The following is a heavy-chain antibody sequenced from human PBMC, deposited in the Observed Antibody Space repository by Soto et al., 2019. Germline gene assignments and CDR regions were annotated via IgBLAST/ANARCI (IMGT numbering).Heavy chain of an antibody. J-gene: IGHJ6*02. CDR2: IYPGDSDT. CDR1: GYSFTSYW. CDR3: ARGIVVVTATSIGYYGMDV. V-gene: IGHV5-51*01. Sequence: PGESLKISCKGSGYSFTSYWIGWVRQMPGKGLEWMGIIYPGDSDTRYSPSFQGQVTISADKSISTAYLQWSSLKASDTAMYYCARGIVVVTATSIGYYGMDVWGQGTTVTVSS. D-gene: IGHD2-21*02.